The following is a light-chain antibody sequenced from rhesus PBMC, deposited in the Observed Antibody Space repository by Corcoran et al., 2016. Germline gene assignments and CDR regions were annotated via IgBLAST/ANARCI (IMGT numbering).Light chain of an antibody. Sequence: DIQMTQSPSSLSASVGDRVTITCRASQGITTDLAWYQQRPGETPKLLLYEGSILKSGIPSRFSGSISGTDFTLTISSLQSEDFATYYCQHYYTTPWTFGPGTKVEIK. J-gene: IGKJ1*01. CDR2: EGS. CDR1: QGITTD. CDR3: QHYYTTPWT. V-gene: IGKV1-80*01.